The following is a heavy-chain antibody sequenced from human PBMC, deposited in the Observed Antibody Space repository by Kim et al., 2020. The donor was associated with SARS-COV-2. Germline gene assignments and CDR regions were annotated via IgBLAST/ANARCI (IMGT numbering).Heavy chain of an antibody. J-gene: IGHJ6*02. Sequence: VKGRFTISRDNSKNTLYLQMNSLRAEDTAVYYCAKDRRVRGYYYYYGMDVWGQGTTVTVSS. CDR3: AKDRRVRGYYYYYGMDV. D-gene: IGHD3-10*01. V-gene: IGHV3-33*06.